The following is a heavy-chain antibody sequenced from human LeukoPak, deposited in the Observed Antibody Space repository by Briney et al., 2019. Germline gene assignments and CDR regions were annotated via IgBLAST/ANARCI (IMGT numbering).Heavy chain of an antibody. CDR3: AKAGVRYFDSSGLYAFDF. CDR2: IYYSGST. J-gene: IGHJ3*01. V-gene: IGHV4-39*01. Sequence: SETLSLTCAVSGGSISSTSYYWAWIRQPPGKGLEWIGTIYYSGSTYHNPSRKSRVTMSVDTSRNQFSLKLSSVDAADTAVYYCAKAGVRYFDSSGLYAFDFWGQGTTVTVSS. D-gene: IGHD3-22*01. CDR1: GGSISSTSYY.